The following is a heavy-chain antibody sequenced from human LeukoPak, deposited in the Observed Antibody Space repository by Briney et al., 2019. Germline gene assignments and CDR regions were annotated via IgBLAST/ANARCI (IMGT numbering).Heavy chain of an antibody. V-gene: IGHV4-4*07. CDR1: GGSISSYY. Sequence: TSETLSLTCTVSGGSISSYYWSWIRQPAGKGLEWIGRIYTSGSTNYNPSLKSRVTMSVDTSKNQFSLKLSSVTAADTAVYYCAGSSTSSSGYQWYFDLWGRGTLVTVSS. CDR2: IYTSGST. D-gene: IGHD3-22*01. CDR3: AGSSTSSSGYQWYFDL. J-gene: IGHJ2*01.